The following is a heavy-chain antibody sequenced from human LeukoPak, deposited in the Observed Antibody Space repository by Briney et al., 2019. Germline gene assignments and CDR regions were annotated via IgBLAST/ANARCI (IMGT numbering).Heavy chain of an antibody. CDR2: ISWDGGVT. V-gene: IGHV3-43*01. Sequence: GGSLRLSCAASGFIFDDYLVHWVRQRPGKGLEWVSLISWDGGVTYHADSVKGRFTISRDNSKNSLYLQMNSLRTEDTALYYCAKEVDCPSDCLFFHSWGQGTLVTVSS. D-gene: IGHD2-21*02. CDR3: AKEVDCPSDCLFFHS. CDR1: GFIFDDYL. J-gene: IGHJ4*02.